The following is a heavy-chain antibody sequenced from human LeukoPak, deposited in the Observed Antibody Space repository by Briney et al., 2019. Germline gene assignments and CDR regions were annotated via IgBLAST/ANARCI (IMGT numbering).Heavy chain of an antibody. CDR2: IWYDGSNK. V-gene: IGHV3-33*01. CDR1: GFTFSSYG. D-gene: IGHD3/OR15-3a*01. J-gene: IGHJ4*02. Sequence: GGSLRLSCAASGFTFSSYGMHWVRQAPGKGLEWVAVIWYDGSNKYYADSVKGRFTISRDNSKNTLYLQMNSLRAEDTAVYCCARVGSGYDFFDYWGQGTLVTVSS. CDR3: ARVGSGYDFFDY.